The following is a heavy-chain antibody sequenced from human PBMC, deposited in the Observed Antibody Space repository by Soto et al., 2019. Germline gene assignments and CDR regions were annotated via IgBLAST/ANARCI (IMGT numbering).Heavy chain of an antibody. D-gene: IGHD2-15*01. Sequence: QVQLQESGPGLVKPSETLSLTCTVSGGSISSYYWSWIRQPPGKGLEWIGYIYYSGSTNYNPSLKSRVTISVDTSKNQFSLKLSSVTAADTAVYYCARDVSGNYFDYWGQGTLVTVSS. J-gene: IGHJ4*02. CDR2: IYYSGST. V-gene: IGHV4-59*01. CDR1: GGSISSYY. CDR3: ARDVSGNYFDY.